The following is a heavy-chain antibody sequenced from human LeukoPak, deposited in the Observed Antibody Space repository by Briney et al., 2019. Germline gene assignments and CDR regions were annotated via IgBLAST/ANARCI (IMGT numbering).Heavy chain of an antibody. J-gene: IGHJ6*03. Sequence: SETLSLTCTVSGGSISSGSYYWSWIRQPAGKGLGWIGRIYTSGSTNYNPSLKSRVTISVDTSKNQFSLKLSSVTAADTAVYYCARDLYSSGWYGEKYYYYMDVWGKGTTVTVSS. D-gene: IGHD6-19*01. CDR2: IYTSGST. CDR3: ARDLYSSGWYGEKYYYYMDV. CDR1: GGSISSGSYY. V-gene: IGHV4-61*02.